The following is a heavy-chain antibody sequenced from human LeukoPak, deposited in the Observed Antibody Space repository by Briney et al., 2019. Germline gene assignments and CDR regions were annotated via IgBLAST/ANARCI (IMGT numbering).Heavy chain of an antibody. Sequence: GGSLRLSCAASGFTFSNAWMNWVRQAPGKGLEWVGRIKSKTDGGTTDYAAPVKGRFTISRDNSKNTLYLQMNSLRAEDTAVYYCAKDSKLERLWGYYFDYWGQGTLVTVFS. V-gene: IGHV3-15*07. J-gene: IGHJ4*02. D-gene: IGHD1-1*01. CDR1: GFTFSNAW. CDR2: IKSKTDGGTT. CDR3: AKDSKLERLWGYYFDY.